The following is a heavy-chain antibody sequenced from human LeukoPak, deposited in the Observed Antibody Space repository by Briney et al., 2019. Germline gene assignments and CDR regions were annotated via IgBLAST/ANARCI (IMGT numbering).Heavy chain of an antibody. CDR3: AKDRVNYYDSSGYYYYFDY. CDR1: GFTFSSYE. J-gene: IGHJ4*02. D-gene: IGHD3-22*01. Sequence: GGSLRLSCAASGFTFSSYEMNWVRQAPGKGLEWVSYISSSGTTIYYADSVKGRFTISRDNSKNTLYLQMNSLRAEDTAVYYCAKDRVNYYDSSGYYYYFDYWGQGTLVIVSS. V-gene: IGHV3-48*03. CDR2: ISSSGTTI.